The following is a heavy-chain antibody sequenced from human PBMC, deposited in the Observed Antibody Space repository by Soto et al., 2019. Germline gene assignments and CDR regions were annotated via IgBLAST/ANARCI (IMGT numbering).Heavy chain of an antibody. V-gene: IGHV3-43*01. CDR1: GFTFDDYT. D-gene: IGHD5-12*01. CDR2: ISWDGGST. Sequence: EVQLVESGGGVVQPGGSLRLSCAASGFTFDDYTMNWVRQAPGKGLEWVSRISWDGGSTYYADSVKGRFTISRDNSKNSLYLQMNSLRNEDTALYYCAKDLRDGYKGTYCYGMDVWGQGTTVTVSS. J-gene: IGHJ6*02. CDR3: AKDLRDGYKGTYCYGMDV.